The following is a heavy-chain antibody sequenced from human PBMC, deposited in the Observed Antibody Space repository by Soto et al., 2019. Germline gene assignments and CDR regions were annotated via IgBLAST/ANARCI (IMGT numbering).Heavy chain of an antibody. CDR1: GGSISSGDYY. CDR3: ARHDYGGPGYYYYGMDV. J-gene: IGHJ6*02. Sequence: SETLSLTCTVSGGSISSGDYYWSWIRQPPGKGLEWIGYIYYSGSTYYSPSLKSRVTISVDTSKNQFSLKLSSVTAADTAVYYCARHDYGGPGYYYYGMDVWGQGTTVTVSS. V-gene: IGHV4-30-4*01. CDR2: IYYSGST. D-gene: IGHD4-17*01.